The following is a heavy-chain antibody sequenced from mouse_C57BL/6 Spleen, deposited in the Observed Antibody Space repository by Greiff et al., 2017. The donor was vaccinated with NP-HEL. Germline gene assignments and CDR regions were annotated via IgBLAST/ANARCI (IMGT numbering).Heavy chain of an antibody. CDR3: ARAIYYYGSSYAMDY. CDR2: IDPSDSYT. CDR1: GYTFTSYW. V-gene: IGHV1-69*01. D-gene: IGHD1-1*01. Sequence: QVQLKQPGAELVMPGASVKLSCKASGYTFTSYWMHWVKQRPGQGLEWIGEIDPSDSYTNYNQKFKGKSTLTVDKSSSTAYMQLSSLTSEDSAVYYCARAIYYYGSSYAMDYWGQGTSVTVSS. J-gene: IGHJ4*01.